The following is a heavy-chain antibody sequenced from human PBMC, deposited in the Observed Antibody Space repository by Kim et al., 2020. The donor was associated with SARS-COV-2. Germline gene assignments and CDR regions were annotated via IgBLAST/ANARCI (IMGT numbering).Heavy chain of an antibody. CDR2: IYHSGST. Sequence: SETLSLTCTVSGSSISSGYYWGWIRQPPGKGLEWIGSIYHSGSTYYNPSLKSRVTISVDTSKNQFSLKLSSVTTADTAVYYCARDRRLVSGSYYGNFDYWGQGTLVTVSS. D-gene: IGHD1-26*01. V-gene: IGHV4-38-2*02. J-gene: IGHJ4*02. CDR3: ARDRRLVSGSYYGNFDY. CDR1: GSSISSGYY.